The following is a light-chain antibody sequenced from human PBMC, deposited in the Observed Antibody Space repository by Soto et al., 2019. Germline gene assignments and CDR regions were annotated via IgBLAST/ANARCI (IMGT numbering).Light chain of an antibody. CDR2: AAS. J-gene: IGKJ4*01. Sequence: IQLTQSPSSLSASVGDRVTITCRASQGISSYLAWYQQKPGKAPKLRIYAASTLQSGVPSRFSGSGSGTDFTLTISSLQPEDFATYYCQQLNSYPITFCGGTKVEIK. CDR3: QQLNSYPIT. V-gene: IGKV1-9*01. CDR1: QGISSY.